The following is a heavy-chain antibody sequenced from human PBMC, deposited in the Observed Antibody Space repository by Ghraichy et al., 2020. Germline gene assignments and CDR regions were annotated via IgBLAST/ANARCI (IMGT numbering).Heavy chain of an antibody. J-gene: IGHJ6*02. CDR2: ISYDGNIK. CDR1: GFTLSSYA. D-gene: IGHD2-21*02. CDR3: AKDDEAYCGGDCYSGYYYHGMDV. Sequence: LSLTWAAYGFTLSSYAMHWVRQAPGKGLEWVAVISYDGNIKYYADSVKGRFIISRDNSKTKNTLYLQMNSLRAEDTAVYYCAKDDEAYCGGDCYSGYYYHGMDVWGQGTTVIVSS. V-gene: IGHV3-30*18.